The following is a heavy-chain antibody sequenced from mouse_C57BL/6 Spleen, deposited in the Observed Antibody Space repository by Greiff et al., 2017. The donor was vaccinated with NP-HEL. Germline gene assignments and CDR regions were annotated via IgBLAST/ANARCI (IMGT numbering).Heavy chain of an antibody. J-gene: IGHJ1*03. CDR1: GYTFTDYY. CDR2: INPNNGGT. Sequence: VQLQQSGPELVKPGASVKISCKASGYTFTDYYMNWVKQSHGKSLEWIGDINPNNGGTSYNQKFKGKATLTVDKSSSTAYMELRSLTSEDSAVYYCARGIVITTVVDWYFDVWGTGTTVTVSS. D-gene: IGHD1-1*01. CDR3: ARGIVITTVVDWYFDV. V-gene: IGHV1-26*01.